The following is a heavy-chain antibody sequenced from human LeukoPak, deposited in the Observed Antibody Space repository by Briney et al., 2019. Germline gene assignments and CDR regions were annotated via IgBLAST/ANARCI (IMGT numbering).Heavy chain of an antibody. D-gene: IGHD6-13*01. CDR3: ARDLEGIAAPRSPKNAFDI. J-gene: IGHJ3*02. Sequence: AASVKVSCKASGYTFTSYGISWVRQASGQGLEWMGWISAYNGNTNYAQKLQGRVTMTTDTSTSTAYMELRSLRSDDTAVYYCARDLEGIAAPRSPKNAFDIWGQGTMVTVSS. CDR2: ISAYNGNT. CDR1: GYTFTSYG. V-gene: IGHV1-18*01.